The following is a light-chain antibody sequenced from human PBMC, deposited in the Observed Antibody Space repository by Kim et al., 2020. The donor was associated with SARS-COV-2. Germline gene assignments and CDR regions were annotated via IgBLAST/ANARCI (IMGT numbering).Light chain of an antibody. CDR2: ATS. V-gene: IGKV1-27*01. J-gene: IGKJ1*01. CDR1: NDIRNY. Sequence: ASQGDEVTITCRASNDIRNYLAWYLQKPGKAPKLLMYATSTLQSGVPSRIRGSRSGTDFTLIITRLQPEDVATYFCQEYDSGPWTFGQGTKVDIK. CDR3: QEYDSGPWT.